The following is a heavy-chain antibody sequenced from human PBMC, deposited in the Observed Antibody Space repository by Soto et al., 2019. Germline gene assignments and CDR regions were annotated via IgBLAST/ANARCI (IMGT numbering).Heavy chain of an antibody. CDR1: GYSFTSYW. CDR2: IDPSDSYT. Sequence: RGESLKISCKGSGYSFTSYWISWVRQMPGKGLEWMGRIDPSDSYTNYSPSFQGHVTISADKSISTAYLQWSSLKASDTAMYYCERPNYDFWSGPQRYGMDVWGQGTTVTVSS. J-gene: IGHJ6*02. V-gene: IGHV5-10-1*01. CDR3: ERPNYDFWSGPQRYGMDV. D-gene: IGHD3-3*01.